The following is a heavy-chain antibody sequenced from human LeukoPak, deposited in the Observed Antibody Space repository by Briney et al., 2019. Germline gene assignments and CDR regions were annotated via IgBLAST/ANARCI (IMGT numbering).Heavy chain of an antibody. Sequence: PSGTLSLTCAVSGGSISSSNWRSWVRQPPGKGLEWIGEIYHSGSTNYNPSLKSRVTISVDKSKNQFSLKLSSVTAADTAVYYCAREFTMVRGVIRRAHFDYWGQGTLVTVSS. CDR1: GGSISSSNW. CDR3: AREFTMVRGVIRRAHFDY. V-gene: IGHV4-4*02. J-gene: IGHJ4*02. CDR2: IYHSGST. D-gene: IGHD3-10*01.